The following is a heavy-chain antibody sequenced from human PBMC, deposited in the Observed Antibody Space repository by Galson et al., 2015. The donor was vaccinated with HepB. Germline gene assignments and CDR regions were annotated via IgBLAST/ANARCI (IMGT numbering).Heavy chain of an antibody. V-gene: IGHV3-9*01. CDR3: TKGWGYYDRSGYPFDL. Sequence: SLRLSCAASGFNFDDYAMHWVRQGPGKGLEWVSGISWNSFSIGYADSVKGRFTISRDNAKNSLYLQMNSLRAEDTALYYCTKGWGYYDRSGYPFDLWGRGTLVTVSS. D-gene: IGHD3-22*01. CDR2: ISWNSFSI. J-gene: IGHJ2*01. CDR1: GFNFDDYA.